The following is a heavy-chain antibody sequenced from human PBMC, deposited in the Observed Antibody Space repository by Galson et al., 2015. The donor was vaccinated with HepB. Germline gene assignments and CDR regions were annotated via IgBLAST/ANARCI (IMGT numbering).Heavy chain of an antibody. D-gene: IGHD1-20*01. V-gene: IGHV3-21*01. CDR2: ISSSSSYI. CDR1: GFTFSSYS. CDR3: ARQGDPHITGTNSDMFDY. J-gene: IGHJ4*02. Sequence: SLRLSCAASGFTFSSYSMNWVRQAPGKGLEWVSSISSSSSYIYYADSVKGRFTISRDNAKNSLYLQMNSLRAEDTAVYYCARQGDPHITGTNSDMFDYWGQGTLVTVSS.